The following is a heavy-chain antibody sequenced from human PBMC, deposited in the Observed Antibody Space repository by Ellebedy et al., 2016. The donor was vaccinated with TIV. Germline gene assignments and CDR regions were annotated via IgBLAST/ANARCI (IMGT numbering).Heavy chain of an antibody. J-gene: IGHJ3*02. D-gene: IGHD1-26*01. CDR3: ARFRVEAMGRAFDI. CDR2: IGSSGGTI. V-gene: IGHV3-11*01. Sequence: GESLKISXVASGFSLSDHYMSWIRQAPGKGLEWVSYIGSSGGTIYYADSVKGRFTISRDTAKNSLYLQMNSLRVEDTAVYYCARFRVEAMGRAFDIWGQGTMVTVSS. CDR1: GFSLSDHY.